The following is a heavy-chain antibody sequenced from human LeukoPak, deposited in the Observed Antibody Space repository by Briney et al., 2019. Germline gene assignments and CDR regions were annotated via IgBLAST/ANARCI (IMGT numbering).Heavy chain of an antibody. V-gene: IGHV1-18*01. J-gene: IGHJ4*02. CDR1: GYTFINYG. CDR3: ARDIDPNYGDSYLDY. D-gene: IGHD4-17*01. Sequence: GASVKVSCKASGYTFINYGLSWMRQAPGQGLEWMGWISGYNGKTKYARRLQGRVTMTTDTSTSTAYMELRSLRSDDTAVYYCARDIDPNYGDSYLDYWGQGTLVTVSS. CDR2: ISGYNGKT.